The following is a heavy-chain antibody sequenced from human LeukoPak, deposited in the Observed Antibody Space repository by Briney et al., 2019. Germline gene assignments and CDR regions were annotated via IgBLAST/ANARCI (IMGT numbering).Heavy chain of an antibody. J-gene: IGHJ4*02. D-gene: IGHD3-22*01. Sequence: GGSLRLSCAASGFTFSSYAMSWVRQAPGKGLEWVSAISGSGGGTYYADSVKGRFTISRDNSKNTLYLQMNSLRAEDTAVYYCARGPLYYYDSSGYYADYWGQGTLVTVSS. CDR3: ARGPLYYYDSSGYYADY. CDR2: ISGSGGGT. CDR1: GFTFSSYA. V-gene: IGHV3-23*01.